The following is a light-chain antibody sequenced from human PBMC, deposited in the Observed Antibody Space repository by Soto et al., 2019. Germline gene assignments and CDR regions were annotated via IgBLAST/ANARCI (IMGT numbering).Light chain of an antibody. J-gene: IGKJ3*01. CDR1: QYISNY. CDR3: QQYDNLPA. CDR2: DAS. V-gene: IGKV1-33*01. Sequence: DIQMTQSPSSLAAAVGDRVTITCQASQYISNYLNWYQQKPVKAPKLLIYDASNLETGVPSRFSGSGSGTDFTFTISILQPEDIATYYCQQYDNLPAFGPGTKVDIK.